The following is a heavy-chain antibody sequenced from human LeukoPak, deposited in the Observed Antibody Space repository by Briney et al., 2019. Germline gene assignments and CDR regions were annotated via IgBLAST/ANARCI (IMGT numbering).Heavy chain of an antibody. CDR3: ARVTLQPNGYDFWSEVLGAFDI. Sequence: GGSLRLSCAASGFSFSDYGMHWVRQTPGKGLEWVTFIQFDESDKFYADSVKGRFIISRDNSKSTLYLQMNSLRPEDTAVYYCARVTLQPNGYDFWSEVLGAFDIWGQGTMVTVSS. D-gene: IGHD3-3*01. J-gene: IGHJ3*02. CDR2: IQFDESDK. CDR1: GFSFSDYG. V-gene: IGHV3-30*02.